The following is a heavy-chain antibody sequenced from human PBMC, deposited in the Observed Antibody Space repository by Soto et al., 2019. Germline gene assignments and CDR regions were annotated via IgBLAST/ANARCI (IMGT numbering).Heavy chain of an antibody. CDR1: GGPFSSYA. J-gene: IGHJ4*02. D-gene: IGHD5-18*01. Sequence: QVQLVQSGAEVKKPGSSVKVACKASGGPFSSYAISWVRQAPGQGLEWMGGIIPIFSTANYAQKFQGRGTSTADEATSPAYIELSSLGSEDKAVYYCATHPLDTAFSFGYWGQGTLVHVSS. CDR3: ATHPLDTAFSFGY. V-gene: IGHV1-69*12. CDR2: IIPIFSTA.